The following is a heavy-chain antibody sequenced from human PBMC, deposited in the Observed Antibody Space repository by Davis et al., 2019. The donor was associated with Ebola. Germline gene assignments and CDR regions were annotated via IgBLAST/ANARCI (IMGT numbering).Heavy chain of an antibody. CDR3: ARAPGTMVRGGELQFDP. J-gene: IGHJ5*02. Sequence: GESLKISCAASGFTFSDYYMSWIRQAPGKGLEWVSYISSSGSTIYYADSVKGRFTISRDNAKNSLYLQMNSLRAEDTAVYYCARAPGTMVRGGELQFDPWGQGTLVTVSS. CDR2: ISSSGSTI. CDR1: GFTFSDYY. D-gene: IGHD3-10*01. V-gene: IGHV3-11*04.